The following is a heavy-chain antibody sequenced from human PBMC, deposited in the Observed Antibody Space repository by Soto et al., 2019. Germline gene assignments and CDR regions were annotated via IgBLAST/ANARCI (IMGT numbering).Heavy chain of an antibody. D-gene: IGHD3-16*02. J-gene: IGHJ6*02. CDR3: ARPVPERGSYRRTSHYYYGMDV. Sequence: PGESLKISCKGSGYSFTSYWISWVRQMPGKGLEWMGRIDPSDSYTNYSPSFQGHVTISADKSISTAYLQWSSLKASDTAMYYCARPVPERGSYRRTSHYYYGMDVWGQGTTVTVSS. CDR2: IDPSDSYT. V-gene: IGHV5-10-1*01. CDR1: GYSFTSYW.